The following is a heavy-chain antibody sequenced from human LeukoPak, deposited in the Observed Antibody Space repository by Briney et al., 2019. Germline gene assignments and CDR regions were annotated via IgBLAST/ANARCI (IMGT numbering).Heavy chain of an antibody. CDR1: GFTFSSYW. D-gene: IGHD3-10*01. CDR2: IKQDGSEK. V-gene: IGHV3-7*01. J-gene: IGHJ6*03. Sequence: GGSLRLSCAASGFTFSSYWMSWVRQAPGKGLEWVANIKQDGSEKNYVDSVKGRFTISRDNAKNSLYLQMNSLRAEDTAVYYCARPSGYYYYYMDVWGKGTTVTVSS. CDR3: ARPSGYYYYYMDV.